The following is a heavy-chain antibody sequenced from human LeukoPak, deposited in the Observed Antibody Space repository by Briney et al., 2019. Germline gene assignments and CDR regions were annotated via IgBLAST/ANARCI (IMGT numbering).Heavy chain of an antibody. J-gene: IGHJ3*02. D-gene: IGHD2-15*01. Sequence: SGGSLRLSCVASGFTFGGYTINCVRLAPGKGLEWVSSISSSLNMYFAESVKGRFTISRDSARNSVSLQLNSLRVEDTAVYYCARDAGIVAFDIWGQGAVVTVSS. CDR2: ISSSLNM. CDR1: GFTFGGYT. CDR3: ARDAGIVAFDI. V-gene: IGHV3-21*01.